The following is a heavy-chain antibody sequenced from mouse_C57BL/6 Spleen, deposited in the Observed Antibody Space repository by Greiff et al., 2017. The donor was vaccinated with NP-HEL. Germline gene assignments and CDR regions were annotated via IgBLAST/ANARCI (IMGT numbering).Heavy chain of an antibody. D-gene: IGHD2-3*01. CDR1: GYAFTNYL. CDR2: INPGSGGT. V-gene: IGHV1-54*01. CDR3: ARWLLKGAYAMDY. Sequence: QVQLQQSGAELVRPGTSVKVSCKASGYAFTNYLIEWVKQRPGQGLEWIGVINPGSGGTNYNEKFKGKATLTADKSSSTAYMQLSSLTSEDSAVYFCARWLLKGAYAMDYWGQGTSVTVSS. J-gene: IGHJ4*01.